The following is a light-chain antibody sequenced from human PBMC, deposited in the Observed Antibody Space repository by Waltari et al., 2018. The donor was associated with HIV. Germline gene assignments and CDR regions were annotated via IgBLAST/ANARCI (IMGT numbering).Light chain of an antibody. Sequence: QLVLTQSPSASDSLGASVKPTCTLSSGHNSYDIACNPFQPEKGPRYLMKVNSDGSHSKGDGIPDRFSGSSSGAERYLTISSLQSEDEADYYCQTWENGPKVFGGGTKLAVL. CDR3: QTWENGPKV. CDR1: SGHNSYD. J-gene: IGLJ3*02. V-gene: IGLV4-69*01. CDR2: VNSDGSH.